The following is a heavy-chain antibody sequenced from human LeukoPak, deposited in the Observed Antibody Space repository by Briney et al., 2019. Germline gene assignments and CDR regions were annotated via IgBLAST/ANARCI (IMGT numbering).Heavy chain of an antibody. CDR1: GYTFTDYG. Sequence: ASVKVSCKAPGYTFTDYGINWVRQAPGHGVEWMGWVSPYNGDTKYAQKLQDRVTLTTDTSTSTAYMELRSLRSDDTAVYYCARVGRWLRAFYIWGQGTVITVSS. CDR3: ARVGRWLRAFYI. CDR2: VSPYNGDT. V-gene: IGHV1-18*01. J-gene: IGHJ3*02. D-gene: IGHD5-12*01.